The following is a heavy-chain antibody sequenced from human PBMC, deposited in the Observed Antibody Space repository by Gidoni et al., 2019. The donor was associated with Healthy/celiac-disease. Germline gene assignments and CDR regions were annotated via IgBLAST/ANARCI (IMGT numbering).Heavy chain of an antibody. CDR2: ISYDGSNK. D-gene: IGHD2-2*02. CDR1: GFTFSSYA. CDR3: ARGIVVVPAAIPEGYYYYMDV. V-gene: IGHV3-30-3*01. Sequence: QVQLVESGGGVVQPGRSLRLSCAASGFTFSSYAMHWVRQAPGKGLEWVAVISYDGSNKYYADSVKGRFTISRDNSKNTLYLQMNSLRAEDTAVYYCARGIVVVPAAIPEGYYYYMDVWGKGTTVTVSS. J-gene: IGHJ6*03.